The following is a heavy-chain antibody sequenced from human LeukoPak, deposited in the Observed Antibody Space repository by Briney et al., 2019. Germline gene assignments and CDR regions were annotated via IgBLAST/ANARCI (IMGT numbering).Heavy chain of an antibody. CDR1: GFTFSTYA. Sequence: GGSLRLSCAASGFTFSTYAMIWVRQAPGKGLEWVSVIGGSGSYTYYADSVKGRFTISRDNSKDTLYLQMNSLRPEDTAGYYCARDWYDYWGQGTLVTVSS. V-gene: IGHV3-23*01. J-gene: IGHJ4*02. D-gene: IGHD6-13*01. CDR3: ARDWYDY. CDR2: IGGSGSYT.